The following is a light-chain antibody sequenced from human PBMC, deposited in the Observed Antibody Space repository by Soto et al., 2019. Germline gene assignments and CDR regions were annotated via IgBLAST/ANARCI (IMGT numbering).Light chain of an antibody. Sequence: IQLTHSPSSLSASVGDRVTITCRASQGISSYLAWYQQKPGKAPKLLIYDASTLQSGVPSRFSGSGSGTDFTLTISSMQPEDFATYYCQQLNSYPLTFGGGTKVEIK. CDR3: QQLNSYPLT. J-gene: IGKJ4*01. CDR2: DAS. CDR1: QGISSY. V-gene: IGKV1-9*01.